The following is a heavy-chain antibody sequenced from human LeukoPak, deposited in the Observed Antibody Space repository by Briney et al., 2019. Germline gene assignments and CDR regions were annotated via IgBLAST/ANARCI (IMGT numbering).Heavy chain of an antibody. CDR2: ISNNGGYT. J-gene: IGHJ4*02. V-gene: IGHV3-23*01. CDR3: ARDSSREIQLWLLGFDY. Sequence: GGSLRLSCAASGFTFSSSAMSWVRQAPGKGLEWVSAISNNGGYTYYADSVQGRFTISRDNSKSTLCLQMNSLRAEDTAVYYCARDSSREIQLWLLGFDYWGQGTLVTVSS. D-gene: IGHD5-18*01. CDR1: GFTFSSSA.